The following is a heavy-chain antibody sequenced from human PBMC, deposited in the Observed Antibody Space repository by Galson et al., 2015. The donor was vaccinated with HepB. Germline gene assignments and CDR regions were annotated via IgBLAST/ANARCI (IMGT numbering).Heavy chain of an antibody. D-gene: IGHD4-17*01. V-gene: IGHV1-18*01. CDR3: ARVPLYGDYGGSDWFDP. CDR1: GYTFTSYG. Sequence: SVKVSCKASGYTFTSYGISWVRQAPGQGLEWMGWISAYNGNTNYAQKLQGRVTMTTDTSTSTAYMELRSLRSDDTAVYYCARVPLYGDYGGSDWFDPWGQGTLVTVSS. CDR2: ISAYNGNT. J-gene: IGHJ5*02.